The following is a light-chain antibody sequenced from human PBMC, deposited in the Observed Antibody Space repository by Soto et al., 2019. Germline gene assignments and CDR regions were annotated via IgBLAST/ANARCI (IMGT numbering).Light chain of an antibody. Sequence: EIVLTQSPGTLSLPPGERATLSCRASQSVSSALAWYLQKPGQAPRLLIYDASTRAAGIPVRFSGSGSGTDFTLTISSLEPEDFAVYYCQQRSNWPAMITFGHGTRLEIK. V-gene: IGKV3-11*01. CDR2: DAS. CDR1: QSVSSA. J-gene: IGKJ5*01. CDR3: QQRSNWPAMIT.